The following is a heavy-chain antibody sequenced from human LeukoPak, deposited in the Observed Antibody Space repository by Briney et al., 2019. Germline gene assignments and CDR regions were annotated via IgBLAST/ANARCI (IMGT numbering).Heavy chain of an antibody. V-gene: IGHV3-23*01. D-gene: IGHD6-19*01. Sequence: GRSLRLSCAVSGFTFSTYAMSWVRQAPGKGLEWVSSISGGGESTYYADSVKGRFTVSRDNSKNTLYLQINSLRGEDTAVYYCAKGKYSSGGVPDYWGQGTLVTVSS. CDR2: ISGGGEST. J-gene: IGHJ4*02. CDR3: AKGKYSSGGVPDY. CDR1: GFTFSTYA.